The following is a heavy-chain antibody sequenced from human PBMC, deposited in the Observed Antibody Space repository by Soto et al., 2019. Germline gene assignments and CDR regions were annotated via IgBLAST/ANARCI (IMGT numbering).Heavy chain of an antibody. Sequence: VQLVESGGGLVQPGGSLRISCAASGFTFSRYNMNWVRQAPGKGLEWVSSVGTGSSYKYYADSVKGRFTVYRDNAKNSLYLQMNTLRADDTAVYYCARESATGPVVDFWGQGTMVTVSS. V-gene: IGHV3-21*01. J-gene: IGHJ3*01. CDR3: ARESATGPVVDF. CDR1: GFTFSRYN. CDR2: VGTGSSYK.